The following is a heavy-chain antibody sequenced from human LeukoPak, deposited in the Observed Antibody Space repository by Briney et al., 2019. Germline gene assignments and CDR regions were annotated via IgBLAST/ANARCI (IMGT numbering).Heavy chain of an antibody. J-gene: IGHJ3*02. D-gene: IGHD2-8*01. CDR1: GGSISSSN. V-gene: IGHV3-23*01. Sequence: PSETLSFTCTVSGGSISSSNWWSWVRQAPGKGLEWVSAISGSGGSTYYADSVKGRFTISRDNSKNTLYLQMNSLRAEDTAVYYCAKGVSRMADAFDIWGQGTMVTVSS. CDR3: AKGVSRMADAFDI. CDR2: ISGSGGST.